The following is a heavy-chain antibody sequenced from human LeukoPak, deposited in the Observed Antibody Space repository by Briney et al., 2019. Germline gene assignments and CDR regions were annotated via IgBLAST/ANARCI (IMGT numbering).Heavy chain of an antibody. CDR2: INSDGSST. Sequence: GGSLRLSCAASGFTYSSYWMHWVRQAPGKGLVWVSRINSDGSSTSYADSVKGRFTISRDNAKNTLYLQMSSLRAEDTAVYYCARDPGQQWFDFFDYWGQGTLVTVSS. CDR3: ARDPGQQWFDFFDY. V-gene: IGHV3-74*01. CDR1: GFTYSSYW. J-gene: IGHJ4*02. D-gene: IGHD6-19*01.